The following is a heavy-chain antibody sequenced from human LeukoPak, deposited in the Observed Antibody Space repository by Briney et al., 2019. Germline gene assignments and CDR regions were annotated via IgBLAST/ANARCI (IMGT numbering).Heavy chain of an antibody. CDR1: GYTFTSYG. CDR3: ARDMHTGARYCSSTSCYWAY. CDR2: ISAYNGNT. Sequence: ASVKVSCKASGYTFTSYGISWVRQAPGQGLEWMGWISAYNGNTNYAQKPQGRVTMTTDTSTSTAYMELRSLRSDDTAVYYCARDMHTGARYCSSTSCYWAYWGQGTLVTVSS. D-gene: IGHD2-2*01. J-gene: IGHJ4*02. V-gene: IGHV1-18*01.